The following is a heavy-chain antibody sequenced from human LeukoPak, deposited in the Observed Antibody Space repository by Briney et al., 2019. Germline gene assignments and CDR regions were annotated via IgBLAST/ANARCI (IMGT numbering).Heavy chain of an antibody. CDR1: GYSFTNYW. J-gene: IGHJ4*02. CDR3: ARLSSLSGGESTCFDY. Sequence: GESLKISCKGSGYSFTNYWIGWVRQMPGKGLEWIGFIFPADSDTRYSPSFQGQVTISADKSISTAYLQWSSLKASDTAMYYCARLSSLSGGESTCFDYWGQGTLVTVSS. V-gene: IGHV5-51*01. D-gene: IGHD3-16*01. CDR2: IFPADSDT.